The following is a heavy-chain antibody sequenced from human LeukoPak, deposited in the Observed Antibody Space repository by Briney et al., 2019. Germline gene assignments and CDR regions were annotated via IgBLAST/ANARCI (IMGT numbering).Heavy chain of an antibody. V-gene: IGHV3-9*01. D-gene: IGHD1-7*01. CDR3: VPSWNYAYYYYYMDV. Sequence: GRSLRLSCAASGFTFDDYAMHWVRQAPGKGLEWVSGISWNSGSIGYADSVKGRFTISRDNAKNSLYLQMNSLRAEDTALYYCVPSWNYAYYYYYMDVWGKGTTVTVSS. CDR2: ISWNSGSI. CDR1: GFTFDDYA. J-gene: IGHJ6*03.